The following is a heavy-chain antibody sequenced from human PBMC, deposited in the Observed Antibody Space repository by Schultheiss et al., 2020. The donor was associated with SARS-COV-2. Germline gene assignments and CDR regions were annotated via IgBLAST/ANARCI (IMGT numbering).Heavy chain of an antibody. V-gene: IGHV4-39*07. CDR3: ARGGGYHYYYYGMDV. D-gene: IGHD6-19*01. J-gene: IGHJ6*02. Sequence: SETLSLTCTVSGGSISSGGYYWSWIRQPPGKGLEWIGEINHVGGTSYNSSLKSRVTISVDTSKNQFSLKLSSVTAADTAVYYCARGGGYHYYYYGMDVWGQGTTVTVSS. CDR1: GGSISSGGYY. CDR2: INHVGGT.